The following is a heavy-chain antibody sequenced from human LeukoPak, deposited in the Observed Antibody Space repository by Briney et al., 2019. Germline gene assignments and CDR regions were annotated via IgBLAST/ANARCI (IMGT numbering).Heavy chain of an antibody. D-gene: IGHD4-17*01. Sequence: SETLSLTCTVSGGSISSYYWSWIRQPPGKGLEWIGYIYYNGNTNYNPSLKSRVTISVDTSKNQFSLKLSSVTAADTAVYYCVRWPYDYGTKRAFDIWGQGTMVTVSS. CDR2: IYYNGNT. J-gene: IGHJ3*02. CDR1: GGSISSYY. CDR3: VRWPYDYGTKRAFDI. V-gene: IGHV4-59*01.